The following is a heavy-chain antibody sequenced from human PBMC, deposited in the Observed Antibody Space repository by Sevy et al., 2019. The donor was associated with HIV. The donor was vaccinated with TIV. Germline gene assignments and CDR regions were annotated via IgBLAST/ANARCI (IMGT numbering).Heavy chain of an antibody. CDR1: GYTFTSYD. D-gene: IGHD5-18*01. Sequence: ASVKVSCKASGYTFTSYDINWVRQATGQGLEWMGWMNPNSGNTGYAQKFQGRVTMTRNTSISTAYMELSSLRSEDTAVYYCARGREIQLWFTYYYYYYGMHVWGQGTTVTVSS. CDR2: MNPNSGNT. J-gene: IGHJ6*02. V-gene: IGHV1-8*01. CDR3: ARGREIQLWFTYYYYYYGMHV.